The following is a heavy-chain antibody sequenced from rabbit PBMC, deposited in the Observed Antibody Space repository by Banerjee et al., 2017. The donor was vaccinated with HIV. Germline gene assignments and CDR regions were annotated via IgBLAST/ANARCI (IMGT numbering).Heavy chain of an antibody. CDR1: GFSFSSSYW. CDR3: ARAPYGSSSDYQFNL. Sequence: QEQLVESGGGLVQPEGSLTLTCTASGFSFSSSYWICWVRQAPGKGLEWIACIYAGSSGNTYYASWAKGRFTISKTSSTTVTLQMTSLTAADTATYFCARAPYGSSSDYQFNLWGPGTLVTVS. V-gene: IGHV1S45*01. J-gene: IGHJ4*01. CDR2: IYAGSSGNT. D-gene: IGHD1-1*01.